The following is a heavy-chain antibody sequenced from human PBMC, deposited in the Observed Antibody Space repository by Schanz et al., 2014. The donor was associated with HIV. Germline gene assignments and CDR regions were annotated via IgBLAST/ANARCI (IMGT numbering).Heavy chain of an antibody. Sequence: LVQSGPEVRKPGASVRVSCKTSGYIFTSNGISWVRQAPGQGLEWMGWISPSNGNTNYAQKFQGRVTMTTDTSTSTAYMDLRSLRSDDTAVYYCAREKTTLNWFDPWGQGTLVTVSS. J-gene: IGHJ5*02. CDR2: ISPSNGNT. V-gene: IGHV1-18*01. CDR3: AREKTTLNWFDP. CDR1: GYIFTSNG.